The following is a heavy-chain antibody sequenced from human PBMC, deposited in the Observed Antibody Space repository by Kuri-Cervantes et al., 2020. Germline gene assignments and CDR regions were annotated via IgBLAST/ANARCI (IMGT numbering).Heavy chain of an antibody. J-gene: IGHJ6*03. CDR1: GGSFSTFF. V-gene: IGHV4-34*01. CDR2: INHSGSS. CDR3: AREGRDYYYYYYMDV. Sequence: SETLSLTCAVYGGSFSTFFWSCIRQPPGKGLEWIGEINHSGSSNYNPSLKSRVTISVDTSKNQFSLKLSSVTAADTAVYYCAREGRDYYYYYYMDVWGKGTTVTVSS. D-gene: IGHD2-15*01.